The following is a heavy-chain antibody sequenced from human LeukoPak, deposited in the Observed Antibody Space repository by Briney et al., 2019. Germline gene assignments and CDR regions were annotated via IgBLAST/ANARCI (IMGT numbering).Heavy chain of an antibody. CDR1: GGTFSSYA. J-gene: IGHJ4*02. CDR2: IIPIFGTA. D-gene: IGHD3-22*01. V-gene: IGHV1-69*01. CDR3: ARNLYYYDSSGYYYFDY. Sequence: SVKVSCKASGGTFSSYAISWVRQAPGQGLEWMGGIIPIFGTANYAQKFQGRVTITADESTSTAYMELSSLRSEDTAVYCCARNLYYYDSSGYYYFDYWGQGTLVTVSS.